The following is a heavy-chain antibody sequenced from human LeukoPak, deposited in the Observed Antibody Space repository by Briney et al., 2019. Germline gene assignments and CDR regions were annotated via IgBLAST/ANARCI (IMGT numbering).Heavy chain of an antibody. CDR2: ISYDGSNK. V-gene: IGHV3-30*04. J-gene: IGHJ6*03. CDR1: GFTFSSYA. D-gene: IGHD5-12*01. CDR3: AKWNREWLRFYYYYYYMDV. Sequence: GGSLRLSCAASGFTFSSYAMHWVRQAPGKGLEWVAVISYDGSNKYYADSVKGRFTISRDNSKNTLYLQMNSLRAEDTAVYYCAKWNREWLRFYYYYYYMDVWGKGTTVTISS.